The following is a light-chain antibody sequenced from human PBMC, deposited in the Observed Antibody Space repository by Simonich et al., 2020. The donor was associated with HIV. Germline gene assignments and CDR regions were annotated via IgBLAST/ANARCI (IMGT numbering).Light chain of an antibody. CDR3: QTWGTGFHV. CDR2: LNSDGSH. CDR1: SGHSSDA. J-gene: IGLJ1*01. V-gene: IGLV4-69*01. Sequence: QLALTQSPSASASLGASVKLTCTLSSGHSSDAIAWHQQQPEKGPRFLMKLNSDGSHSKGPGIPDRFLGSSSGAERYLTISSLQSEDEADYYCQTWGTGFHVFGTGTKVTVL.